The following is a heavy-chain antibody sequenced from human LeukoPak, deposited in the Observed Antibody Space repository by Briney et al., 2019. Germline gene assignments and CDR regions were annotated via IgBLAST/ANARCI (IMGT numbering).Heavy chain of an antibody. V-gene: IGHV4-39*07. Sequence: SETLSLTCTVSGGSISSSSYYWGWIRQPPGKGLEWIGSIYYSGSTYYNPSLKSRVTISVDTSKNQFSLKLSSVTAADTAVYYCARFNYYDSSGYYPWGQGTLVTVSS. D-gene: IGHD3-22*01. CDR2: IYYSGST. J-gene: IGHJ5*02. CDR3: ARFNYYDSSGYYP. CDR1: GGSISSSSYY.